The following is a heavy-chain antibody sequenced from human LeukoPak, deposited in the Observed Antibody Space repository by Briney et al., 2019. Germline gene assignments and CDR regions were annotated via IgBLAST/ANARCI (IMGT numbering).Heavy chain of an antibody. CDR2: IYYSGST. V-gene: IGHV4-59*01. J-gene: IGHJ3*02. CDR3: ARDQTYYYDSTGAFDI. D-gene: IGHD3-22*01. Sequence: PSETLSLTCTVSGGSISSYYWSWIRQPPGKGLEWIGYIYYSGSTNYNPSLKSRVTISVDTSKNQFSLKLSSVTAADTAVYYCARDQTYYYDSTGAFDIWGQGTMVTVSS. CDR1: GGSISSYY.